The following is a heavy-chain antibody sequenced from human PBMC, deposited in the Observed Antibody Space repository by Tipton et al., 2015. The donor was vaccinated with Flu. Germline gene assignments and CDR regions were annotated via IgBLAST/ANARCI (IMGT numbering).Heavy chain of an antibody. CDR3: AASRWSGDPEG. J-gene: IGHJ4*02. D-gene: IGHD4-17*01. CDR2: INPNSGGT. V-gene: IGHV1-2*06. CDR1: GYTFTGYY. Sequence: QVQLVQSGAEVKKPGASVKVSCKASGYTFTGYYMHWVRQAPGQGLEWMGRINPNSGGTNYAQKFQGRVTMTRDTSISTAYMELGSLGSDDPAVFYWAASRWSGDPEGWGQGPLVPVSS.